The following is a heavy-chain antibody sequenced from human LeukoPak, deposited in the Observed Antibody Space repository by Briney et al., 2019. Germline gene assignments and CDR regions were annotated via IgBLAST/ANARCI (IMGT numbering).Heavy chain of an antibody. V-gene: IGHV5-51*01. CDR2: IYPGDSDT. CDR1: GYSFTSYW. CDR3: ARHERIRVAAAATSWGYYYYMDV. Sequence: GESLKISCKGSGYSFTSYWIGWVRQMPGKGLEWMGIIYPGDSDTRYSPAFQGQVTISAGKAIIPAYLQWSSLKASDTAMYYCARHERIRVAAAATSWGYYYYMDVWGKGTTVTVSS. D-gene: IGHD6-13*01. J-gene: IGHJ6*03.